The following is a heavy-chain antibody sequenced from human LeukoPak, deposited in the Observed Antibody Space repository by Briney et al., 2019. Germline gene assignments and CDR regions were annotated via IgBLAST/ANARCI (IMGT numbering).Heavy chain of an antibody. D-gene: IGHD3-22*01. CDR2: ISGSGGST. CDR3: AKDPRRYDDSSGPFDY. CDR1: GFTFSSYA. V-gene: IGHV3-23*01. Sequence: GGTLRLSCAASGFTFSSYAMSWVRQPPGKGLEWVSAISGSGGSTYYADSVKGRLTISRDNSKNTLYLQMNGLRAEDTAVYYWAKDPRRYDDSSGPFDYWGQGTLVTVSS. J-gene: IGHJ4*02.